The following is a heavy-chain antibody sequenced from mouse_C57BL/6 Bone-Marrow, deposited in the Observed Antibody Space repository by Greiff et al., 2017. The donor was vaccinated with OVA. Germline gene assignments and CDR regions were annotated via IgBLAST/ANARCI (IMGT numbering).Heavy chain of an antibody. D-gene: IGHD1-1*01. CDR1: GFTFSSYT. CDR3: ARHYYY. J-gene: IGHJ2*01. V-gene: IGHV5-9*01. CDR2: ISGGGGNT. Sequence: EVQGVESGGGLVKPGGSLKLSCAASGFTFSSYTMSWVRQTPEKRLEWVATISGGGGNTYYPDSVKGRFTIARDNAKNTLYLQMSSLRSEDTALYYCARHYYYWGQGTTLTVSS.